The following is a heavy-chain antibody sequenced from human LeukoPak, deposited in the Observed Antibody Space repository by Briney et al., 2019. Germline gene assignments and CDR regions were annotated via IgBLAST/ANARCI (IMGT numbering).Heavy chain of an antibody. D-gene: IGHD3-22*01. CDR2: IYYSGST. Sequence: PSETLSPTCTVSGGSISSSSYYWGWIRQPPGKGLEWIGSIYYSGSTYYNPSLKSRVTTSVDTSKNQFSLKLSSVTAADTAVYYCASPTYYYDSSGYYFSVWGQGTLVTVSS. V-gene: IGHV4-39*01. CDR1: GGSISSSSYY. J-gene: IGHJ4*02. CDR3: ASPTYYYDSSGYYFSV.